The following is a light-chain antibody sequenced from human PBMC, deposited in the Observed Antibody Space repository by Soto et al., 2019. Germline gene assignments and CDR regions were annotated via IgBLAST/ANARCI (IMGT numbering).Light chain of an antibody. V-gene: IGLV1-44*01. CDR1: NSNIGGDT. CDR2: NND. CDR3: ATWHDSLNAVV. J-gene: IGLJ2*01. Sequence: QSVLTQPPSASETPGQRVTISCSGGNSNIGGDTVNWYQKLPGTAPKLLIYNNDQRPSGVPDRFSGSKSGTSASLAISGLQSEDEAHYYCATWHDSLNAVVFGGGTQLTVL.